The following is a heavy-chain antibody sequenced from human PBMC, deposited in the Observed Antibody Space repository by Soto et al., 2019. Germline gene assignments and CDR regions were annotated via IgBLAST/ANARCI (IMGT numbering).Heavy chain of an antibody. J-gene: IGHJ4*02. CDR1: GFSFSTTGVG. V-gene: IGHV2-70*11. D-gene: IGHD1-1*01. CDR3: ARIPTTAGYFDY. CDR2: IDWDDDK. Sequence: SGPTLVNPTQTLTLTCTFSGFSFSTTGVGVGWIRQPPGRALEWLARIDWDDDKYYSTSLKTRLTISKDTSKNQVVLTMTNMDPVDTATYYCARIPTTAGYFDYWGQGPLVTVSS.